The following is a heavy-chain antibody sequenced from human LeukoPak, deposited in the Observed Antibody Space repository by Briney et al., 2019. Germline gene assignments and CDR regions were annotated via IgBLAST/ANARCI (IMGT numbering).Heavy chain of an antibody. CDR2: IYYSGST. D-gene: IGHD5-24*01. J-gene: IGHJ4*02. CDR1: GGSISSYY. CDR3: ARGRRDGYNSFDY. V-gene: IGHV4-59*01. Sequence: PSETLSLTCTVSGGSISSYYWSWIRQPPGKGLEWIGYIYYSGSTNYNPSLKSRVAISVDTSKNQFSLKLSSVTAADTAEYYCARGRRDGYNSFDYWGQGTLVTVSS.